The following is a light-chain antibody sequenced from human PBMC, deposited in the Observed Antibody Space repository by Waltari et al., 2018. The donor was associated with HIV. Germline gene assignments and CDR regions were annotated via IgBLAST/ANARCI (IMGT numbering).Light chain of an antibody. V-gene: IGKV4-1*01. CDR3: QQTYTTPPT. Sequence: DIVMTQSPDSLAVSLGARATINCKSSQSVFFSSNKRNYISWYQQQPGQPPKLIIYWASTRQSGVPDRFSGSGSGTDFTLSISSLQAEDVAVYFCQQTYTTPPTFGGGTKVEI. CDR2: WAS. J-gene: IGKJ4*01. CDR1: QSVFFSSNKRNY.